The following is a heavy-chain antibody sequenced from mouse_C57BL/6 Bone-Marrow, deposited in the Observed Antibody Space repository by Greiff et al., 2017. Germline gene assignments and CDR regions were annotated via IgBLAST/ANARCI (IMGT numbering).Heavy chain of an antibody. D-gene: IGHD1-1*01. CDR1: GYTFTSYG. J-gene: IGHJ1*03. V-gene: IGHV1-81*01. CDR2: IYPRSGNT. CDR3: ARRALLRSYWYFDV. Sequence: QVQLQQSGAELARPGASVKLSCKASGYTFTSYGISWVKQSTGQGLEWIGEIYPRSGNTYYNEKFKGKATLSADKSSSTAYMELRSLTSEDSAVYYCARRALLRSYWYFDVWGTGTTVTVSS.